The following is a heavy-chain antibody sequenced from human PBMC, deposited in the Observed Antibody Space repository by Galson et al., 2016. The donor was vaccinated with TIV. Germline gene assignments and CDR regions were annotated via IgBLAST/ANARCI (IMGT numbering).Heavy chain of an antibody. D-gene: IGHD3-16*02. CDR3: ARVDKSYHMDV. CDR2: ISYDGSDK. V-gene: IGHV3-30*03. Sequence: SLRLSCAASGFTFSSYGLHWVRQAPGKGLEWVAFISYDGSDKNYAEALKGRFTISRDKSKNTLYLQMNGLRAEDTALYYCARVDKSYHMDVWGKGTTVTVSS. CDR1: GFTFSSYG. J-gene: IGHJ6*03.